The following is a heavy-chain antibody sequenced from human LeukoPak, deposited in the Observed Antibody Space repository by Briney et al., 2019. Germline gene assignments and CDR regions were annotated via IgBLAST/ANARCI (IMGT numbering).Heavy chain of an antibody. V-gene: IGHV1-18*01. J-gene: IGHJ6*02. CDR3: ARYASSGYYPPYGMDV. D-gene: IGHD3-22*01. CDR1: GYTFTSYG. CDR2: ISAYNGNT. Sequence: ASVKVSCKASGYTFTSYGISWVRQAPGQGLEWMGWISAYNGNTNYAQKLQGRVTMTTDTSTSKAYMELRSLRSDDTAVYYCARYASSGYYPPYGMDVWGQGTTVTVSS.